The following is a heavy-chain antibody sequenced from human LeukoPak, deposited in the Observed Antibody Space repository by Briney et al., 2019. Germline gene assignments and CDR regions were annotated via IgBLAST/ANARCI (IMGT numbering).Heavy chain of an antibody. CDR3: TGHHQAYSRTY. CDR1: GFTFSSYW. V-gene: IGHV3-74*01. J-gene: IGHJ4*02. D-gene: IGHD6-13*01. CDR2: INSDGSTT. Sequence: GGSLRLSCAASGFTFSSYWMHWVRQAPGKGLAWVSRINSDGSTTSYADSVKGRFTISRDNAKDTLYLQMNSLRAEDTAVYYCTGHHQAYSRTYWGQGTLVTVSS.